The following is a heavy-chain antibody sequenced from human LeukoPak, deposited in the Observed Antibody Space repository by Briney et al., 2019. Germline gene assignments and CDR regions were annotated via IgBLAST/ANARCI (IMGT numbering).Heavy chain of an antibody. Sequence: SETLSLSCTASGDSISSSYWSWIRQPPGKTLEWVGYIYYTGTTNYNPSLKSRVTMSIDTSKNQFSLNLNSVTAADTAVYYCARGFYDSSGYSNCFDPWGQGTLVTVSS. D-gene: IGHD3-22*01. CDR3: ARGFYDSSGYSNCFDP. CDR1: GDSISSSY. CDR2: IYYTGTT. V-gene: IGHV4-59*01. J-gene: IGHJ5*02.